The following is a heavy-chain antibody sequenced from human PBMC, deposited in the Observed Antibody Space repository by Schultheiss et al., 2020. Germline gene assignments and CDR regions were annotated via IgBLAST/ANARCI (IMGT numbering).Heavy chain of an antibody. CDR3: ARDHIGIAVAGYYFDY. D-gene: IGHD6-19*01. Sequence: GGSLRLSCAASGFIFSSYEMNWVRQAPGKGLEWISYISSSGSTIYYADSVKGRFTISRDNAKNSLYLQMNSLRAEDTAVYYCARDHIGIAVAGYYFDYWGQGTLVTVSS. V-gene: IGHV3-48*03. CDR1: GFIFSSYE. CDR2: ISSSGSTI. J-gene: IGHJ4*02.